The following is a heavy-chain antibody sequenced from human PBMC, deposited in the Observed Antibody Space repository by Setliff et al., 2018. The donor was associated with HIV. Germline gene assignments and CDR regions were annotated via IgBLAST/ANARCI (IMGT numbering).Heavy chain of an antibody. CDR1: GGSISSHF. CDR3: ARRWTAPAAYNWFDP. CDR2: IYHSGST. Sequence: SETLSLTCTVSGGSISSHFWSWVRQPPGKGLEWIGEIYHSGSTNYNPSLKSRVTISVDKSKNQFSLKLSSVTAADTAVYYCARRWTAPAAYNWFDPWGQGTLVTVSS. J-gene: IGHJ5*02. V-gene: IGHV4-4*02. D-gene: IGHD2-15*01.